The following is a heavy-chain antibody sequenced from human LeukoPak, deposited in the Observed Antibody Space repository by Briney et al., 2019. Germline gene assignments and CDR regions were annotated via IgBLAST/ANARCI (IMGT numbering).Heavy chain of an antibody. CDR3: ARRAGASRYFDY. D-gene: IGHD1-26*01. Sequence: PGRSLRLSCAASGFTFSSYDMHWVRQAPGKGLEWVAVIWYDGSNQDYADSVKGRFTISRDNSKNTLYLQMNSLRAEDTAIYYCARRAGASRYFDYWGQGTLVTVSS. CDR2: IWYDGSNQ. J-gene: IGHJ4*02. V-gene: IGHV3-33*08. CDR1: GFTFSSYD.